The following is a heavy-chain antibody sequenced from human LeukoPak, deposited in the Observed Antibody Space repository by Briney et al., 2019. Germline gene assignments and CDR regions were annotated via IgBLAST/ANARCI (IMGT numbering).Heavy chain of an antibody. V-gene: IGHV1-46*02. CDR3: ARGADQEFDF. Sequence: ASVTVSCKSSGHTLNNHFIHWVRQAPGQGLEWMGMINPRDGSTRTLQRFQGRLTMTRETSTSTLYMGLSSLRSEDTATYFCARGADQEFDFWGQGTLVTVSS. CDR2: INPRDGST. J-gene: IGHJ4*02. CDR1: GHTLNNHF.